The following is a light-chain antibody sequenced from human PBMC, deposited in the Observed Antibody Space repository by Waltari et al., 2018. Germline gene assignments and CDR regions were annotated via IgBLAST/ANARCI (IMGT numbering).Light chain of an antibody. CDR2: LGS. V-gene: IGKV2-28*01. CDR1: QSLLHSNGYNY. Sequence: DIVMTQSPLSLPVTPGEPASISCRSSQSLLHSNGYNYLDWYLQKSGQSPQLLLYLGSSRASGVPDRFSGSGSGTDFTLKISRVEAEDVGVYYCMQALQTPPYTFGQGTKLEIK. J-gene: IGKJ2*01. CDR3: MQALQTPPYT.